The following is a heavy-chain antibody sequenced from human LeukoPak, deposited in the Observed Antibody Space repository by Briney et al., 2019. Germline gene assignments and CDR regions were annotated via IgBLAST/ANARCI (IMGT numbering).Heavy chain of an antibody. V-gene: IGHV4-59*01. CDR3: AGFSGTSKF. CDR1: GGSISSYY. Sequence: PSETLSLTCSVSGGSISSYYWSWIRQPPGKGLEWIGYIFYSGSANYNPSLKSRVTISVDTSKNQFSLILSSVTAADTAVYYCAGFSGTSKFWGQGTLVTVSS. D-gene: IGHD3-10*01. CDR2: IFYSGSA. J-gene: IGHJ4*02.